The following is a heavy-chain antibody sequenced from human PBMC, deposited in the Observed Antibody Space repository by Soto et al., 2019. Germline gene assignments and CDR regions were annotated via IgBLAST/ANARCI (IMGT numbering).Heavy chain of an antibody. CDR3: ARYDFDSSGYSNWFDP. CDR2: NHYSGRT. V-gene: IGHV4-31*11. CDR1: GGSITSGAYY. D-gene: IGHD3-22*01. Sequence: SETRSLTCAVSGGSITSGAYYWTWIRQHPGKGSEWIADNHYSGRTSYNPSLKRRVTISVDTSNNQFSLKLSSVTAADTAVYYCARYDFDSSGYSNWFDPWGQGTLVTVSS. J-gene: IGHJ5*02.